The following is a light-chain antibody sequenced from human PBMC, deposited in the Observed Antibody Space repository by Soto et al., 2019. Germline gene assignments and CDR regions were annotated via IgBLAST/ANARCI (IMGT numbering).Light chain of an antibody. CDR1: SSNIGAGYD. Sequence: QSVLTQPPSVSGAPGQRVTISCTGSSSNIGAGYDVHWYQQLPGTAPKLLIYANTNRPSGVPDRFSGSRSGTSASLAITGLQAEDEADYYCQSYDSSLSGGVFGGGTQLTVL. CDR2: ANT. V-gene: IGLV1-40*01. J-gene: IGLJ3*02. CDR3: QSYDSSLSGGV.